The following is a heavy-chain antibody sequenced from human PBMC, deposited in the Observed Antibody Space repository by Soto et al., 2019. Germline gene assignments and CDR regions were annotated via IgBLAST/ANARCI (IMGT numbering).Heavy chain of an antibody. V-gene: IGHV1-69*13. D-gene: IGHD4-17*01. CDR3: ARGGGADYGDSQGY. CDR1: GGTFSSYA. CDR2: IIPIFGTA. J-gene: IGHJ4*02. Sequence: SLKVSCKAAGGTFSSYAISRVRQAPGQGLEWMGGIIPIFGTANAAQKFQGRVTITADESTSTAYRGGSSLRSEDTAVYHCARGGGADYGDSQGYWRQGTGVTVS.